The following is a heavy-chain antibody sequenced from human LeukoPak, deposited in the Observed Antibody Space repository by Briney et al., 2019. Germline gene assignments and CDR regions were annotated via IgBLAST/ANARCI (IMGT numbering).Heavy chain of an antibody. J-gene: IGHJ4*02. CDR2: INPYSGDT. CDR3: ARDKGSLRRSWYTCY. D-gene: IGHD6-13*01. V-gene: IGHV1-2*06. Sequence: ASVKVSCKASGYTFTGYHIHWVRQAPGQGLEWMGRINPYSGDTNFAQKFQGRVTMTRDTPITTAYMDLSSLTPDDTAVYFCARDKGSLRRSWYTCYWGQRTQVTVSS. CDR1: GYTFTGYH.